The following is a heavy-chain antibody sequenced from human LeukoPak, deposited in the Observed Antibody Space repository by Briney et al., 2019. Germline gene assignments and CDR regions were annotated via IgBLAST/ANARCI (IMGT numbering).Heavy chain of an antibody. CDR3: ARGPLGGGYTYFDY. CDR2: TSNAGNT. J-gene: IGHJ4*02. D-gene: IGHD5-12*01. V-gene: IGHV4-59*01. CDR1: GFTFSSYA. Sequence: GSLRLSCAASGFTFSSYAMSWVRQAPGKGLEWIGYTSNAGNTNYNPSLKSRVTMSVDTSKNQFSLKLSSVTAADTAVYYCARGPLGGGYTYFDYWGQGTLVTVSS.